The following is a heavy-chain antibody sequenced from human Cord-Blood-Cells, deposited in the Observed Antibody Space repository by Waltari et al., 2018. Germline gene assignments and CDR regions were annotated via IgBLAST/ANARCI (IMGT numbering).Heavy chain of an antibody. CDR3: ASPMTTSYYFDY. J-gene: IGHJ4*02. CDR1: GGTFSSNA. Sequence: QVQLVQSGAEVKKPGSSVKVSCKASGGTFSSNAIRWERQAPEQGLEWMGGIIPIFGTANYAQKFQGRVTITADESTSTAYMELSSLRSEDTAVYYCASPMTTSYYFDYWGQGTLVTVSS. CDR2: IIPIFGTA. V-gene: IGHV1-69*01. D-gene: IGHD4-17*01.